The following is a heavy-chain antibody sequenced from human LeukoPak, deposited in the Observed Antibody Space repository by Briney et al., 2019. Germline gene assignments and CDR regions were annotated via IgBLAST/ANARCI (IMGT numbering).Heavy chain of an antibody. Sequence: GGSLRLSCAASGFTFSSYAMSWVRQAPGKGLEWVSAITGNGVSTLHTNSVKGRFTISRDNSKNTLYLQMNSLRAEDTALYYCAKGTVASCSGGSCYPFDCWGQGTLVTVSS. J-gene: IGHJ4*02. D-gene: IGHD2-15*01. CDR3: AKGTVASCSGGSCYPFDC. CDR2: ITGNGVST. V-gene: IGHV3-23*01. CDR1: GFTFSSYA.